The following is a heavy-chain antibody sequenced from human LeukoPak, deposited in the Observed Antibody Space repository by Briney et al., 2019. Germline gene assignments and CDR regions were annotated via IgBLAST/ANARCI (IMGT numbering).Heavy chain of an antibody. CDR2: IDPSDSYT. V-gene: IGHV5-10-1*01. CDR1: GYSFSNYW. D-gene: IGHD3-22*01. CDR3: ARLGSGSYYDDN. Sequence: GESLKISCKGSGYSFSNYWISWVRQTPGKGLEWMGRIDPSDSYTSYSPSFQGHVTISADNSISAAYLQWSSLTASDTAMYYCARLGSGSYYDDNWGQGTLVTVSS. J-gene: IGHJ4*02.